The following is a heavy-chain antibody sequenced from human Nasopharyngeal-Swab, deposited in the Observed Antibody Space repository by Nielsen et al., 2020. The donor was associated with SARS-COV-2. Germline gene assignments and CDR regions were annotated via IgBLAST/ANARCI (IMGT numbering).Heavy chain of an antibody. CDR3: TLRRSDWYFLYYYYGMDV. J-gene: IGHJ6*02. D-gene: IGHD6-19*01. CDR1: GFTFSNAW. CDR2: IKSKTDGGKK. Sequence: GESLKISCAASGFTFSNAWMSWVRQAPGKGLEWVARIKSKTDGGKKDYAAPVKGSFTISRDDSTNTLYLQMNSLKTEDTAVYYCTLRRSDWYFLYYYYGMDVWGQGTTVTVSS. V-gene: IGHV3-15*01.